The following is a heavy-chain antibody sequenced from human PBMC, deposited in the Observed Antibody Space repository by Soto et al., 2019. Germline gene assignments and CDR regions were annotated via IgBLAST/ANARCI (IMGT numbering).Heavy chain of an antibody. CDR2: IYWDDDK. D-gene: IGHD2-15*01. CDR3: AHRPSYCSGGSCDSGFDY. V-gene: IGHV2-5*02. CDR1: GFSLSTSGVG. Sequence: QITLKESGPTLVKPTQTLTLTCTFSGFSLSTSGVGVGWIRQPPGKALEWLALIYWDDDKRYSPSLKSRRTITKDTPKNKVVLTMTNMDPVDTATYYCAHRPSYCSGGSCDSGFDYWGQGTLVTVSS. J-gene: IGHJ4*02.